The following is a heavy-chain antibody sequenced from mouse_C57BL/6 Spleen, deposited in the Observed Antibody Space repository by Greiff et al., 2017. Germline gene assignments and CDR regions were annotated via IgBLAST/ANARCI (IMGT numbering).Heavy chain of an antibody. D-gene: IGHD1-1*01. Sequence: VQGVESGAELVRPGASVKLSCKASGYTFTDYYINWVKQRPGQGLEWIARIYPGSGNTYYNEKFKGKATLTAEKSSSTAYMQLSSLTSEDSAVYFCARHYYGSSYGYFDVWGTGTTVTVSS. CDR1: GYTFTDYY. V-gene: IGHV1-76*01. CDR3: ARHYYGSSYGYFDV. J-gene: IGHJ1*03. CDR2: IYPGSGNT.